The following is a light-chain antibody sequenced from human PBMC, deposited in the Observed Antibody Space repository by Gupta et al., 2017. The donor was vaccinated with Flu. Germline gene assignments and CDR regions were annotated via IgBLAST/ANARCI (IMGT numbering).Light chain of an antibody. J-gene: IGLJ3*02. Sequence: HSALTHPRSASGSPGQPVTISCTGTSTDVGGYDDVSGYQQHPGTAPKLLIYEVSKRPSGVPERFSGSKSGTPASLAITGLQAEDEADYYCQSYEGRQSRWVFGGGTKLTVL. CDR1: STDVGGYDD. CDR2: EVS. V-gene: IGLV2-8*01. CDR3: QSYEGRQSRWV.